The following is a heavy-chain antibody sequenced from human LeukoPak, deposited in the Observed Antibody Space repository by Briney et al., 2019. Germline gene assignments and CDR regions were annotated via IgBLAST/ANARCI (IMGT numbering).Heavy chain of an antibody. Sequence: PGTMSLLCTESRGAISRYNLSWFRQPPGKGMEWIGYIYYSGSTNYNPSLKSRVTISVDTSKNQFSLKLSSVTAADTAVYYCARHRWPGGIAAALAGWFDPWGQGTLVTVSS. D-gene: IGHD6-13*01. J-gene: IGHJ5*02. CDR3: ARHRWPGGIAAALAGWFDP. CDR2: IYYSGST. CDR1: RGAISRYN. V-gene: IGHV4-59*01.